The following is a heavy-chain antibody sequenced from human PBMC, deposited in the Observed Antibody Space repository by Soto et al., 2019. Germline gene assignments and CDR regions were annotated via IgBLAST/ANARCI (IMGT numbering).Heavy chain of an antibody. Sequence: SETLSLTCAVYGGSFSGYYWSWIRQPPGKGLEWIGEINHSGSTNYNPSLKSRVTISVDTSKNQFSLKLSSVTAADTAVYYCARVYIAVAGPYSPPGHNWFDPWGQGTLVTVSS. J-gene: IGHJ5*02. CDR2: INHSGST. CDR1: GGSFSGYY. D-gene: IGHD6-19*01. V-gene: IGHV4-34*01. CDR3: ARVYIAVAGPYSPPGHNWFDP.